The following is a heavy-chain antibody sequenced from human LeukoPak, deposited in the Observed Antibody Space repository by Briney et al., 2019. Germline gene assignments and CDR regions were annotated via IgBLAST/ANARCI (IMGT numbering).Heavy chain of an antibody. CDR1: GGSISSSSYY. Sequence: TSETLSLTCTVSGGSISSSSYYWGWIRQPPGKGLEWIGSIYYSGSTYYNPSLKSRVTISVDTPKNQFSLKLSSVTAADTAVYYCARLSRLLIDYWGQGTLVTVSS. V-gene: IGHV4-39*01. D-gene: IGHD3-22*01. CDR3: ARLSRLLIDY. J-gene: IGHJ4*02. CDR2: IYYSGST.